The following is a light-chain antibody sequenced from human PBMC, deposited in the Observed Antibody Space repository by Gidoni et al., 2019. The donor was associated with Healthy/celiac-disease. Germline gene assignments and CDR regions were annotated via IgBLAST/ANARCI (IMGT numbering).Light chain of an antibody. V-gene: IGKV3-20*01. CDR2: GAS. J-gene: IGKJ1*01. CDR1: QSGSSSY. Sequence: SQSGSSSYLAWYQQKPGQAPRLLIYGASSRATGIPDRFSGSGSGTDFTLTISRLEPEDFAVYYCQQYGSAPRTFXXXTKVEIK. CDR3: QQYGSAPRT.